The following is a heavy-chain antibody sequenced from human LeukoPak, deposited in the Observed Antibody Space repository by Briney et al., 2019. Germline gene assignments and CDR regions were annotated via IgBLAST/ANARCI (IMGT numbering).Heavy chain of an antibody. Sequence: PSETLSLTCTVSGGSISSYYWSWIRQPAGEGLEWIGRIYTSGSTNYNPSLKSRVTMSVDTSKNQFSLKLSSVTAADTAVYYCASRYSGSYGDAFDIWGQGTMVTVSS. CDR3: ASRYSGSYGDAFDI. J-gene: IGHJ3*02. CDR2: IYTSGST. D-gene: IGHD1-26*01. V-gene: IGHV4-4*07. CDR1: GGSISSYY.